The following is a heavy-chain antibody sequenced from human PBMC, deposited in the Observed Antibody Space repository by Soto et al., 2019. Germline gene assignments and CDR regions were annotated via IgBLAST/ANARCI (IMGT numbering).Heavy chain of an antibody. D-gene: IGHD4-17*01. V-gene: IGHV4-31*03. Sequence: QVQLQESGPGLVKPSQTLSLTCTVSGASINGGGYYWSWIRQHPGKGLEWIGSIYYSGNTYYSPSLKSRVTISVDTAKNHFSLRLTSVTAADTAVYYCARDPSYGDYSYYSMDVWGQGTTVTVSS. CDR3: ARDPSYGDYSYYSMDV. CDR2: IYYSGNT. CDR1: GASINGGGYY. J-gene: IGHJ6*02.